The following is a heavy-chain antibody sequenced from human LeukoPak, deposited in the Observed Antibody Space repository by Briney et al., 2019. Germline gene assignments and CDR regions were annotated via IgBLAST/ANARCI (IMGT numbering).Heavy chain of an antibody. CDR1: GFTFSSYS. V-gene: IGHV3-30*02. CDR2: IRYDGSNK. Sequence: GGSLRLSCAASGFTFSSYSMNWVRQAPGKGLEWVAFIRYDGSNKYYADSVKGRFTISRDNSKNTLYLQMNSLRAEDTAVYYCARDQTPFYWGQGSLVTVSS. D-gene: IGHD2-15*01. J-gene: IGHJ4*02. CDR3: ARDQTPFY.